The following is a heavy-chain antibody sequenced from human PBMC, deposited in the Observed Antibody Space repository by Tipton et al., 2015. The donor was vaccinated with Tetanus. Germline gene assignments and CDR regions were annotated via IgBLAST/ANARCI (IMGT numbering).Heavy chain of an antibody. CDR2: VYHSGST. CDR1: GDSITSSKYS. Sequence: TLSLTCTVSGDSITSSKYSWNWIRQPPGKGLEGIGYVYHSGSTYYKPSLKSRVTMSVDRSMNQFSLNLNSVTAADTAVYYCARGHLRGIVVAVFDYWGQGTLVSVSS. CDR3: ARGHLRGIVVAVFDY. D-gene: IGHD2-15*01. V-gene: IGHV4-30-2*01. J-gene: IGHJ4*02.